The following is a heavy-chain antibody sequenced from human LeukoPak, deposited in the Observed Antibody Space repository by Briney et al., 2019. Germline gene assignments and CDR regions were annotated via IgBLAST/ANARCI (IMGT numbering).Heavy chain of an antibody. CDR1: GFTFSSYA. CDR3: ARDYYDSSGYYYEVLYYYYGMDV. V-gene: IGHV3-30-3*01. J-gene: IGHJ6*02. D-gene: IGHD3-22*01. Sequence: PGGSLRLSCAASGFTFSSYAMHWVRQAPGKGLEWVAVISYDGSNKYYADSVKGRFTISRDNSKNTLYLQMNSLRAEDTAVYYCARDYYDSSGYYYEVLYYYYGMDVWGQGTTVTVSS. CDR2: ISYDGSNK.